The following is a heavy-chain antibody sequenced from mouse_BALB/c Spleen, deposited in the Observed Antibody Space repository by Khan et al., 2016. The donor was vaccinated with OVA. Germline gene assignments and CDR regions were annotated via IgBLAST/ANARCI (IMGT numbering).Heavy chain of an antibody. V-gene: IGHV3-2*02. Sequence: EVQLQESGPGLVKPSQSLSLTCTVTGYSIISGYGWNWIRQFPGNKLEWMGYISYSGSTNYNPSLKSRISIPRDTSKNQFFLQLNSVTTEDTATYYCTRTARIKYWGQGTTLTVSS. J-gene: IGHJ2*01. CDR1: GYSIISGYG. CDR3: TRTARIKY. D-gene: IGHD1-2*01. CDR2: ISYSGST.